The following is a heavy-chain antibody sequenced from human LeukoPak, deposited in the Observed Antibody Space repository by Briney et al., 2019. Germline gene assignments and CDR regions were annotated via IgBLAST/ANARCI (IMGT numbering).Heavy chain of an antibody. CDR3: AREGWDQRDTAAFDH. D-gene: IGHD6-19*01. CDR2: INTDTGDR. V-gene: IGHV1-2*02. J-gene: IGHJ4*02. Sequence: ASVKVSCKASGYTFTGHYMHWARQASGQGLEWMGWINTDTGDRDSAQKFHGRVTMTRDTSIRTVYMELSSLGPDDTAFYYCAREGWDQRDTAAFDHWGQGTLVTVSS. CDR1: GYTFTGHY.